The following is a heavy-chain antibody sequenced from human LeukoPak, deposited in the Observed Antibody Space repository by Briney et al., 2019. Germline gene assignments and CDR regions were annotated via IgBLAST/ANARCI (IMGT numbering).Heavy chain of an antibody. D-gene: IGHD3-9*01. CDR2: MNPNSGNT. CDR1: GYTFTSYA. V-gene: IGHV1-8*03. CDR3: ARGNRATYYDILTGYYATYYFDY. J-gene: IGHJ4*02. Sequence: ASVKVSCKASGYTFTSYAMNWVRQAPGQGLEWMGWMNPNSGNTGYAQKFQGRVTITRNTSISTAYMELSSLRSEDTAVYYCARGNRATYYDILTGYYATYYFDYWGQGTLVTVSS.